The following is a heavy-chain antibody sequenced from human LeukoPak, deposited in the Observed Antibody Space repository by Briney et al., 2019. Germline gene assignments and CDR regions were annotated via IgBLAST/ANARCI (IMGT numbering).Heavy chain of an antibody. D-gene: IGHD3-16*02. Sequence: ASVNVSCKTSGYTSSNYGVSWVRQAPGQGLEWVGWISVYNGNTNYAQKLQGRVSMTTDTSTSTAYMELRSLRSDDTAMYYCARDLVTFGGVLVSGLWGQGSLVTVS. V-gene: IGHV1-18*01. CDR3: ARDLVTFGGVLVSGL. CDR1: GYTSSNYG. CDR2: ISVYNGNT. J-gene: IGHJ4*02.